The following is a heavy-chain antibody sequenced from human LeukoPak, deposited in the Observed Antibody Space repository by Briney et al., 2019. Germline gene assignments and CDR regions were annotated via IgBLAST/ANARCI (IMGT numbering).Heavy chain of an antibody. CDR3: ARGYIVVVPAAMQHGMDV. CDR2: FDPEDGET. Sequence: ASVKVSCKVSGYTLTELSMHWVRQAPGKGLEWMGGFDPEDGETIYAQKFQGGVTITRDTSASTAYMELSSLRSEDTAVYYCARGYIVVVPAAMQHGMDVWGQGTTVTVSS. J-gene: IGHJ6*02. D-gene: IGHD2-2*01. CDR1: GYTLTELS. V-gene: IGHV1-24*01.